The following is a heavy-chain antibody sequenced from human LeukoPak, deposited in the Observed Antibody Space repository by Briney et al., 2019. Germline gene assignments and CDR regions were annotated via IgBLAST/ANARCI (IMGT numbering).Heavy chain of an antibody. J-gene: IGHJ4*02. Sequence: PGGSLRLSCAASGFTFSDYYMSWLRQAPGKGLERVSYISSSGSTIYYADSVKGRFTISRDNAKNSLYLQMNSLRAEDTAVYYCARGEDYDFWSGYSVYWGQGTLVTVSS. CDR2: ISSSGSTI. CDR3: ARGEDYDFWSGYSVY. V-gene: IGHV3-11*01. D-gene: IGHD3-3*01. CDR1: GFTFSDYY.